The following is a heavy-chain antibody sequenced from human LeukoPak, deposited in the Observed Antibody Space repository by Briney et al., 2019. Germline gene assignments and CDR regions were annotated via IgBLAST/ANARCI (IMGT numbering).Heavy chain of an antibody. Sequence: GGAPRLSRATSGFSLSRFCIDSGRQAPRKGLEWVGVIWYAGNRKYYADSVKGRFTISRDTSKNTLYLQMNSLRAEDTAVYSCARDVDTSGHYGWFDPWGQGTLVTVSS. CDR2: IWYAGNRK. J-gene: IGHJ5*02. CDR3: ARDVDTSGHYGWFDP. D-gene: IGHD3-22*01. V-gene: IGHV3-33*01. CDR1: GFSLSRFC.